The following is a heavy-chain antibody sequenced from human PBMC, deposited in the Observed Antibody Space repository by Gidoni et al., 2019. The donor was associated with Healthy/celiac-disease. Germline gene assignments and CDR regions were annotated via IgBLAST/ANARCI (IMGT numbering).Heavy chain of an antibody. D-gene: IGHD2-15*01. J-gene: IGHJ6*02. V-gene: IGHV3-23*01. CDR3: AKAETPDYYYGMDV. CDR1: GFHFSSYA. Sequence: EVQLLESGGGLVQPGGSLRLSCAASGFHFSSYAMSWVRQAPGTGLEWVSAISGSGGSTYYADSVKGRFTISRDNSKNTLYLQMNSLRAEDTAVYYCAKAETPDYYYGMDVWGQGTTVTVSS. CDR2: ISGSGGST.